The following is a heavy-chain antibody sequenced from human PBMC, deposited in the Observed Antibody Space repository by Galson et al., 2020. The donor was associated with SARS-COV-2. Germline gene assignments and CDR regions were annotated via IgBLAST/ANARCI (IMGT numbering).Heavy chain of an antibody. CDR2: INPNSGGT. V-gene: IGHV1-2*02. D-gene: IGHD2-2*01. CDR3: ARDGSITWHNWFDP. CDR1: GYTFTGNY. Sequence: ASVKVSCKASGYTFTGNYIHWMRQAPGQGLEWMGWINPNSGGTNYAQKFQGRVTMTRDTAITTAYMELSRLRYDDTAMYYCARDGSITWHNWFDPWGQGTLVTVSS. J-gene: IGHJ5*02.